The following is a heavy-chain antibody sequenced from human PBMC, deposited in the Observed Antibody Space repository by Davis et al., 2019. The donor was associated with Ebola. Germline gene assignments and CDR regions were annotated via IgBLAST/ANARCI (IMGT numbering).Heavy chain of an antibody. CDR3: ARENCSGGSCYSYFDY. V-gene: IGHV1-2*04. CDR2: INPNSGGT. Sequence: ASVKVSCKASGYTFTGYYMHWVRQAPGQGLEWMGWINPNSGGTNYAQKFQGWVTMTRDTPISTAYMELSRLRSDDTAVYYCARENCSGGSCYSYFDYWGQGTLVTVSS. CDR1: GYTFTGYY. J-gene: IGHJ4*02. D-gene: IGHD2-15*01.